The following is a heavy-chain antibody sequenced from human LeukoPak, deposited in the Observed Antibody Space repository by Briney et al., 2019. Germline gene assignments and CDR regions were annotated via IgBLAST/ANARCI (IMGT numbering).Heavy chain of an antibody. CDR2: IYYSGST. CDR3: ARDRSRDAFDI. J-gene: IGHJ3*02. CDR1: GGSISSGGYY. Sequence: SETLSLTCTVSGGSISSGGYYWSWIRQHPGKGLEWIGYIYYSGSTYYNPSLKSRVTISVDTSKNQFSLKLSSVTAADTAVYYCARDRSRDAFDIWGQGIMVTVSS. V-gene: IGHV4-31*03.